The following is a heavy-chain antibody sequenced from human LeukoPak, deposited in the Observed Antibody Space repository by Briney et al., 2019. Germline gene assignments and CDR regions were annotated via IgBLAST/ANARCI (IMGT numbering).Heavy chain of an antibody. J-gene: IGHJ1*01. CDR3: AKSPMTSVNYVDF. CDR2: IRNDGSKR. CDR1: GFSFSTYA. D-gene: IGHD3-16*01. V-gene: IGHV3-30*02. Sequence: GGSLRLSCAASGFSFSTYAMHWVRQAPGKGVEWVAYIRNDGSKRYYADSVKGRFTISRDNSKNTLSLQMNSLRGEDTAVYYCAKSPMTSVNYVDFWGQGTLVTVSS.